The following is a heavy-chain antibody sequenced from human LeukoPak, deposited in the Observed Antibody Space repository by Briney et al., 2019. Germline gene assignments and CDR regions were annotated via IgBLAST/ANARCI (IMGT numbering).Heavy chain of an antibody. D-gene: IGHD4-23*01. CDR1: GYTFTGYY. J-gene: IGHJ6*02. CDR2: INSNSGGT. V-gene: IGHV1-2*02. Sequence: ASVKVSCKASGYTFTGYYMHWVRQTPGQGLEWMGWINSNSGGTNYAQKFQGGVTMTRDTSISTAYMELSRLRSDDTAVYFCARDDGGKRDGLDVWGQGTTVTVSS. CDR3: ARDDGGKRDGLDV.